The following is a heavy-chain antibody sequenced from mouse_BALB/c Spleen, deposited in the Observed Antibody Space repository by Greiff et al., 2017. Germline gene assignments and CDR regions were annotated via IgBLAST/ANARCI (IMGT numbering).Heavy chain of an antibody. D-gene: IGHD3-3*01. CDR2: IYPGDGDT. Sequence: QVHVKQSGAELVRPGSSVKISCKASGYAFSSYWMNWVKQRPGQGLEWIGQIYPGDGDTNYNGKFKGKATLTADKSSSTAYMQLSSLTSEDSAVYFCARGTRAMDYWGQGTSVTVSS. CDR3: ARGTRAMDY. J-gene: IGHJ4*01. CDR1: GYAFSSYW. V-gene: IGHV1-80*01.